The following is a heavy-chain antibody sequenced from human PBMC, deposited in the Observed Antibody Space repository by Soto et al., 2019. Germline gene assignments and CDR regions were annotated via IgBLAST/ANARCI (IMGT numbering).Heavy chain of an antibody. CDR2: INHSGST. CDR3: ARGPTFSGKGGWFDP. V-gene: IGHV4-34*01. Sequence: QVQLQQWGAGLLKPSETLSLTCAVYGGSFSGYYWSWIRQPPGKGLEWIGEINHSGSTNYNPSLKSRVTISVDTSKNQFSLKLSSVTAADTAVYYCARGPTFSGKGGWFDPWGQGTLVTVSS. CDR1: GGSFSGYY. J-gene: IGHJ5*02. D-gene: IGHD1-26*01.